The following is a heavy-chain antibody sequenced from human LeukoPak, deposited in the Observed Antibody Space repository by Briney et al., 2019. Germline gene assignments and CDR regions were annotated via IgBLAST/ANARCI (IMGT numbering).Heavy chain of an antibody. CDR3: ARDEGPSNKETYYDILTGPHFDY. CDR2: IWYDGSNK. V-gene: IGHV3-33*01. CDR1: GFTFSSYG. D-gene: IGHD3-9*01. J-gene: IGHJ4*02. Sequence: GGSLRLSCAASGFTFSSYGMHWVRQAPGKGLEWVAVIWYDGSNKYYADSVKGRFTISRDNSKNTLYLQMNSLRAEDTAVYYCARDEGPSNKETYYDILTGPHFDYWGQGTLVTVSS.